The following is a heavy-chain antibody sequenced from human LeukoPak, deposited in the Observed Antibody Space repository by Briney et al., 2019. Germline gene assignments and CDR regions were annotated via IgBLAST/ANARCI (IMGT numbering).Heavy chain of an antibody. D-gene: IGHD5-18*01. J-gene: IGHJ4*02. CDR3: ARDLTIGSDTAMVLYYYFDY. CDR2: ISTYNGNT. V-gene: IGHV1-18*01. Sequence: ASVKVSCKASGYTFTSYGISWVRQAPGQGLEWVGWISTYNGNTNYAQKLQGRVTVTTDTSTSTAYMELRSLRSDDTAVYYCARDLTIGSDTAMVLYYYFDYWGQGTLVTVSS. CDR1: GYTFTSYG.